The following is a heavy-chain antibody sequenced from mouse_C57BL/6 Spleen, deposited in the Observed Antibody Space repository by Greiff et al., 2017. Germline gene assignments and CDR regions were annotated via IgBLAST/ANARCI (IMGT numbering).Heavy chain of an antibody. CDR2: IYPGDGDT. Sequence: QVQLQQSGPELVKPGASVKISCKASGYAFSSSWMNWVKQRPGKGLEWIGRIYPGDGDTNYNGKFKGKATLTADKSSSTAYMQLGSRTSEDSAVYFCARGPDGSGYDYWGQGTTLTVSS. CDR3: ARGPDGSGYDY. V-gene: IGHV1-82*01. D-gene: IGHD3-2*02. J-gene: IGHJ2*01. CDR1: GYAFSSSW.